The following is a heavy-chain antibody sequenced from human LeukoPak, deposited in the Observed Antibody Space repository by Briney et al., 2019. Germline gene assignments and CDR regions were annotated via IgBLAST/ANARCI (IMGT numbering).Heavy chain of an antibody. D-gene: IGHD4-11*01. CDR1: GYSISNGYN. J-gene: IGHJ5*02. CDR2: ISHTGST. Sequence: SETPSLTCTVSGYSISNGYNWGWVRQPPGKGLECIGSISHTGSTYYNPSLESQVTISLDTSNNQFSLELSSVTAADTAVYYCARTYINFSNYFDPWGQGSLVTVSS. V-gene: IGHV4-38-2*02. CDR3: ARTYINFSNYFDP.